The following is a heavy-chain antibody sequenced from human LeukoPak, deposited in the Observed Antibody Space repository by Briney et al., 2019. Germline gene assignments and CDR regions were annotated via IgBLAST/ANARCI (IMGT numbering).Heavy chain of an antibody. J-gene: IGHJ5*02. CDR1: GFTFSSYG. V-gene: IGHV3-33*01. D-gene: IGHD6-19*01. CDR3: ARDLMKAVAGLFDP. CDR2: IWYDGSNK. Sequence: GGSLRLSCAASGFTFSSYGMHWVRQAPGKGLEWVAVIWYDGSNKYYADSVKGRFTISRDNSKNTLYLQMNSLRAEDTAVYYCARDLMKAVAGLFDPWGQGTLVTVSS.